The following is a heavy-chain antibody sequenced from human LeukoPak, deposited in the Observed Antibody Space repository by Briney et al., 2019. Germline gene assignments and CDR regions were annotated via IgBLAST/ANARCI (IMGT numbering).Heavy chain of an antibody. V-gene: IGHV3-23*01. D-gene: IGHD2-15*01. CDR2: ISGSGGST. Sequence: GGSLRLSCAVSGITLSNYAMSWVRQAPGKGLEWVSAISGSGGSTYYADSVKGRFTISRDNSKNTLYLQMNSLRAEDTAVYYCAKDYCSGGSCYLDYWGQGTLVTVSS. CDR3: AKDYCSGGSCYLDY. J-gene: IGHJ4*02. CDR1: GITLSNYA.